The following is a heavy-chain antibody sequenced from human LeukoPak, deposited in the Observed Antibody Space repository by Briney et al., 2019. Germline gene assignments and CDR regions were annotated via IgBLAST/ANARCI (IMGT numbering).Heavy chain of an antibody. V-gene: IGHV4-34*01. CDR3: ARGPDYDILTGYYSYYYGMDV. J-gene: IGHJ6*02. CDR1: GGSLSGYY. CDR2: INHSGST. Sequence: SETLSLTCAVYGGSLSGYYWSWIRQPPGKGLEWIGEINHSGSTNYNPSLKSRVTISVDTSKNQFSLKLSSVTAADTAVYYCARGPDYDILTGYYSYYYGMDVWGQGTTVTVSS. D-gene: IGHD3-9*01.